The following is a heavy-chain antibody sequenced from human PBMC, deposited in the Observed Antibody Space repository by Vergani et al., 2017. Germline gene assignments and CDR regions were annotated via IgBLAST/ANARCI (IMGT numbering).Heavy chain of an antibody. Sequence: VQLVESGGGVVQPGRSLRLSCAASGFTFSSYGMHWVRQAPGKGREWVSAISGSGGSTYYADSVKGRFTISRDNSKNTLYLQMNSLRAEDTAVYYCAKALMAGKWEPFDYWGQGTLVTVSS. CDR1: GFTFSSYG. CDR2: ISGSGGST. CDR3: AKALMAGKWEPFDY. J-gene: IGHJ4*02. D-gene: IGHD1-26*01. V-gene: IGHV3-23*04.